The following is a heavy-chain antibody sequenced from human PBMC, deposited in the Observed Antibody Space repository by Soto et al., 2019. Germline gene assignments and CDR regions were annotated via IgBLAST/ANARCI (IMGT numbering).Heavy chain of an antibody. CDR3: ARESEDLTSNFDY. V-gene: IGHV3-21*01. Sequence: GGALRLSCAAPDLTFTGYRMNWVRQAPGKGLEWVSSISSTTNYIYYAGSMKGRFTVSRDNAKNSVYLEMNSLSAEDTAVYYCARESEDLTSNFDYWGQGTLVTGSS. CDR2: ISSTTNYI. J-gene: IGHJ4*02. CDR1: DLTFTGYR.